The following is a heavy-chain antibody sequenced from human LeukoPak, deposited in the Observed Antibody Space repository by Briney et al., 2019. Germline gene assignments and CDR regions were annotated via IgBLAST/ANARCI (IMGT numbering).Heavy chain of an antibody. V-gene: IGHV3-74*01. CDR3: ARERKSSTSMDY. CDR1: GFTVSSNY. Sequence: GGSLRLSCAASGFTVSSNYMTWVRQAPGKGLEWISRINTDGSTITYADSVKGRFTISRDNAKNTLYLQMNSLRAEDTAVYFCARERKSSTSMDYWGQGTLVTVSS. D-gene: IGHD2-2*01. J-gene: IGHJ4*02. CDR2: INTDGSTI.